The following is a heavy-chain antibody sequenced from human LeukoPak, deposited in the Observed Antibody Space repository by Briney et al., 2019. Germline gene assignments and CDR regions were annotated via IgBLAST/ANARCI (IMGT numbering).Heavy chain of an antibody. Sequence: PGGSLRLSCAASGFTVSSNYMSWVRQAPGKGLEWVSVIYSGGSTYYADSVKGRFTISRDNSKNTLYLQMNSLRAEDTAVYYCARDIQIENEASGLSIWGQGTMVTVSS. J-gene: IGHJ3*02. CDR2: IYSGGST. CDR1: GFTVSSNY. D-gene: IGHD3-10*01. CDR3: ARDIQIENEASGLSI. V-gene: IGHV3-53*01.